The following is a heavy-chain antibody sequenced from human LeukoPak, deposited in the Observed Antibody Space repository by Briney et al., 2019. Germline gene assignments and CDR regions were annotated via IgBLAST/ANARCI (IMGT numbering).Heavy chain of an antibody. V-gene: IGHV5-51*01. CDR1: GYSFTSYW. D-gene: IGHD3-22*01. J-gene: IGHJ4*02. CDR3: ARPHYYDSSGPPDY. CDR2: IYPDDSDT. Sequence: GESLRISCQGSGYSFTSYWIGWVRQMPGKGLEWMGIIYPDDSDTKYSPSFQGQVTISADKSISTAYLQWSSLKVSDTAMYYCARPHYYDSSGPPDYWGQGTLVTVSS.